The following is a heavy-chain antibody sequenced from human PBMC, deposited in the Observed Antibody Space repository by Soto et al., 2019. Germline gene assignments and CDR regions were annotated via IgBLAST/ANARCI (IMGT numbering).Heavy chain of an antibody. V-gene: IGHV3-23*01. Sequence: PGGSLILSCAASGFMFNTYALSWVRPAPGRGPEWVSVISGSDGSTSYADSVKGRFTISRDNSRNTLYLQMNSLRPEDTAVYYCTRAHILCRGSYSTYDYCPLDVWGQGTTVNVSS. D-gene: IGHD1-26*01. CDR1: GFMFNTYA. CDR3: TRAHILCRGSYSTYDYCPLDV. CDR2: ISGSDGST. J-gene: IGHJ6*02.